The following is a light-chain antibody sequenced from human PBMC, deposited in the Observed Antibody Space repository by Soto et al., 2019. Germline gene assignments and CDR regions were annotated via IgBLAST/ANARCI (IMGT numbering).Light chain of an antibody. V-gene: IGKV1-39*01. J-gene: IGKJ1*01. Sequence: IQMTQSPSSLSASLGDMLPIPCRACQSISSYLNWYQQKPGKAPKLLIYAASSLESGVPYRFSGSGSETDFTLTISSLQPEDFATYYCQQSYSTTWTFGQGTKVDIK. CDR2: AAS. CDR3: QQSYSTTWT. CDR1: QSISSY.